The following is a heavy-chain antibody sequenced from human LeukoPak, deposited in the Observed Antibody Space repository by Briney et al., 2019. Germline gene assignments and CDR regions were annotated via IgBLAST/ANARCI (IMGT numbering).Heavy chain of an antibody. D-gene: IGHD2-15*01. V-gene: IGHV1-46*01. CDR2: INPSGGST. CDR1: GYTFTSYY. CDR3: ARIYCSGGSCYPHWFDP. Sequence: ASVKVSCKASGYTFTSYYMHWVRQAPGQGLEWMGIINPSGGSTSYAQKFQGRVTMTRDTSTSTVYMELSSLRSEDTAVYYCARIYCSGGSCYPHWFDPWGQGTLVTVSS. J-gene: IGHJ5*02.